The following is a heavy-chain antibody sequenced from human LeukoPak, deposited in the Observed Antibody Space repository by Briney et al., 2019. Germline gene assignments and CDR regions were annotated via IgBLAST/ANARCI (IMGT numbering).Heavy chain of an antibody. V-gene: IGHV1-2*02. CDR3: TSDIAVVPTATQGLY. CDR2: INPKSGGT. D-gene: IGHD2-2*01. Sequence: GASVKVSCKASGYTFTDYYMHWVRQAPGQGLEWMGWINPKSGGTDYAQKFQGRVTMTRGTSINTAYMELSGLRSDDTAVYYCTSDIAVVPTATQGLYWGQGTLVAVSS. J-gene: IGHJ4*02. CDR1: GYTFTDYY.